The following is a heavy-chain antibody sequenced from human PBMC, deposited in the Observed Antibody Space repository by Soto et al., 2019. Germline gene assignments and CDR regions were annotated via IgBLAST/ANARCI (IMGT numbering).Heavy chain of an antibody. Sequence: GGSRRRSCAASGFTFSGYAMSWVRQAPGKGLEWVSAISGSGGSTYYADSVKGRFTISRDNSKNTLYLQMNSLRAEDTAVYYCAKEGLNVPVDYWGQGTLVTVSS. J-gene: IGHJ4*02. CDR2: ISGSGGST. CDR1: GFTFSGYA. V-gene: IGHV3-23*01. CDR3: AKEGLNVPVDY.